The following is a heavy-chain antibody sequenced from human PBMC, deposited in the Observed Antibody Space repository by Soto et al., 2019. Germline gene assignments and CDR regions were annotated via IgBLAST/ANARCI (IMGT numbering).Heavy chain of an antibody. J-gene: IGHJ4*02. V-gene: IGHV3-30*18. Sequence: GGSLRLSCAASGFTFSSYGMHWVRQAPGKGLEWVAVISYDGSNKYYADSVKGRFTISRDNSKNTLYLQMNSLRAEDTAVYYCAKDDVSYYDSSGYFDYWGQGTLVTVSS. CDR3: AKDDVSYYDSSGYFDY. CDR2: ISYDGSNK. CDR1: GFTFSSYG. D-gene: IGHD3-22*01.